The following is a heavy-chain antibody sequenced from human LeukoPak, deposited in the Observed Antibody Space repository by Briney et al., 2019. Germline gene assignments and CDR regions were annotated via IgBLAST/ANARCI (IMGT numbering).Heavy chain of an antibody. D-gene: IGHD3-10*01. CDR1: GFPFSSHW. CDR3: AREDYYGSGNYVAWGGAFDV. J-gene: IGHJ3*01. CDR2: IKQDGDEK. Sequence: GGSLRLSCAASGFPFSSHWMTWVRQAPGKGLEWVANIKQDGDEKYYVDSVKGRFTISRDNAKNSLYLQMNSLRAEDTAVYYCAREDYYGSGNYVAWGGAFDVWGQGTTVTVSS. V-gene: IGHV3-7*01.